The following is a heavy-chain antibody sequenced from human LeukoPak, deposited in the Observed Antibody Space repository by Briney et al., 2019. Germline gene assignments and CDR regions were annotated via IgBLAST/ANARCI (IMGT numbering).Heavy chain of an antibody. CDR3: ARASLNSSSWYFDY. Sequence: GASVKVSCKASVYTFTSYGISWVRQAPGQGLEWMGWISAYNGNTNYAQKLQGRVTMTTDTSTSTAYMELRSLRSDDTAVYYCARASLNSSSWYFDYWGQGTLVTVSS. D-gene: IGHD6-13*01. J-gene: IGHJ4*02. CDR2: ISAYNGNT. V-gene: IGHV1-18*01. CDR1: VYTFTSYG.